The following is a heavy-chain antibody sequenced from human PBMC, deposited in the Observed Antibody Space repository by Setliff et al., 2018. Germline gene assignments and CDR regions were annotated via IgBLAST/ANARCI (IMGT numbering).Heavy chain of an antibody. CDR2: IYTGGGT. J-gene: IGHJ4*02. CDR1: GGSITSGRYY. D-gene: IGHD6-19*01. CDR3: ARGVSSVSWTPRY. Sequence: SETLSLTCTVSGGSITSGRYYWGWIRQPPGQGLEWIGYIYTGGGTNYNPSLKSRVTISVDMSKNQFSLKSSSVIAADTAVYYCARGVSSVSWTPRYWGRGILVTVSS. V-gene: IGHV4-61*05.